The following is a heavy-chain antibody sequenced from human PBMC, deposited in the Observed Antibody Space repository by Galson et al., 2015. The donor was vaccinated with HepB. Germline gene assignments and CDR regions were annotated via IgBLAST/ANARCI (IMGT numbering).Heavy chain of an antibody. CDR2: IRYDGSNK. Sequence: SLRLSCAASGFTFSSYGMHWVRQAPGKGLEWVAFIRYDGSNKYYADSVKGRFTISRDNSKNTLYLQMNSLRAEDTAVYYCAKDSDVPIAAAGRLDYWGQGTLVTVSS. CDR3: AKDSDVPIAAAGRLDY. D-gene: IGHD6-13*01. CDR1: GFTFSSYG. J-gene: IGHJ4*02. V-gene: IGHV3-30*02.